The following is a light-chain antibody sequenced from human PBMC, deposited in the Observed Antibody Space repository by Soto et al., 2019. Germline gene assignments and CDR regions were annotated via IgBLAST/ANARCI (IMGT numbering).Light chain of an antibody. Sequence: QSALTQPASASGSPGQSVTISCTGTSSDVGTYNLVSWYQQPPGKAPKVMIYEVSKRPSGVSHRFSGSKSGNTASLTISGLQAEDEADYYCCSYADSATFVFGTGTKLTVL. J-gene: IGLJ1*01. CDR2: EVS. CDR1: SSDVGTYNL. CDR3: CSYADSATFV. V-gene: IGLV2-23*02.